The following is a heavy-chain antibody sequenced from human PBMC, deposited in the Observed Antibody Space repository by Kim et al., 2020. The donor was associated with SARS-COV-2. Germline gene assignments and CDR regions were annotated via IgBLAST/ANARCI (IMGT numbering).Heavy chain of an antibody. V-gene: IGHV3-64D*06. Sequence: GGSLRLSCSASGFTFSSYAMHWVRQAPGKGLEYVSAISSNGGSTYYADSVKGRFTISRDNSKNTLYIQMSSLRAEDTAVYYCVKGGIYDIAAAGNYYYYGMDVWGQGTTVTVSS. CDR1: GFTFSSYA. D-gene: IGHD6-13*01. CDR3: VKGGIYDIAAAGNYYYYGMDV. J-gene: IGHJ6*02. CDR2: ISSNGGST.